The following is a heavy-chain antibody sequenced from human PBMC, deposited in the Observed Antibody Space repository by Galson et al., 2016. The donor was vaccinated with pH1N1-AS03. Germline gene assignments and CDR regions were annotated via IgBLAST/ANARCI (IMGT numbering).Heavy chain of an antibody. Sequence: SLRLSCAASGFSFSRYAMIWVRQAPGKGLEWVSSLSGTGLSAYYADSVKGRFSISRDNSKSTVYLHLKGLRVEDTAVYKCVRGGLGQVYGLDAWGQGTTVIVSS. CDR2: LSGTGLSA. D-gene: IGHD3-16*01. CDR1: GFSFSRYA. J-gene: IGHJ6*02. V-gene: IGHV3-23*01. CDR3: VRGGLGQVYGLDA.